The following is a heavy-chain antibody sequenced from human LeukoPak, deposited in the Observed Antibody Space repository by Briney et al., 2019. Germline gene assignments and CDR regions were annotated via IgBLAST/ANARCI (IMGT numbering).Heavy chain of an antibody. CDR1: GGSISSSNW. J-gene: IGHJ4*02. D-gene: IGHD3-16*01. V-gene: IGHV4-4*02. CDR3: ARKGYYDSLTY. CDR2: IYHSGST. Sequence: SETLSLTCAESGGSISSSNWWSWVRQPPGKGLEWIGEIYHSGSTNYNPSLKSRVTISIDKSNNQFSLKLSSVTAADTAVYYCARKGYYDSLTYWGQGTLVTVSS.